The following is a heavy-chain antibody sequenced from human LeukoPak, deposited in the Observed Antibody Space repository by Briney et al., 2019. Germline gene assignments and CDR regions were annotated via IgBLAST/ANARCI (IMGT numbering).Heavy chain of an antibody. CDR2: ISGSGDSA. CDR3: AKDPLCSGGSCYGYFQH. J-gene: IGHJ1*01. CDR1: GFTFSSYA. V-gene: IGHV3-23*01. D-gene: IGHD2-15*01. Sequence: SGGSLRLSCAASGFTFSSYAMTWVRQAPGKGLEWVSIISGSGDSAYYADSVKGRFTISRGNSKNTLYLQMNSLRAEDTAVYYCAKDPLCSGGSCYGYFQHWGQGTLVTVSS.